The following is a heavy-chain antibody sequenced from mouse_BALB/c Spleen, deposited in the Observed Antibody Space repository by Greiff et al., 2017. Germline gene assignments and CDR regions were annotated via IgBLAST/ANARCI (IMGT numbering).Heavy chain of an antibody. CDR3: ARDGNYVRAMDY. CDR2: ISSGGSYT. Sequence: EVMLVESGGDLVKPVGSLKLSCAASGFTFSSYGMSWVRQTPDKRLEWVATISSGGSYTYYPDSVKGRFTISRDNAKNTLYLQMSSLKSEDTAMYYCARDGNYVRAMDYWGQGTSVTVSS. V-gene: IGHV5-6*01. CDR1: GFTFSSYG. J-gene: IGHJ4*01. D-gene: IGHD2-1*01.